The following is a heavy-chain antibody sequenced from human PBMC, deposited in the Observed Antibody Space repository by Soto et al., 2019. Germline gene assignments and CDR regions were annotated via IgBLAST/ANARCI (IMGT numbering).Heavy chain of an antibody. Sequence: PSQPLSLTSAISGVSVSSNIAACNWIRQSPSRGLEWLGRTYYRSKWYNDYAVSVKSRITINPDTSKNQFSLQLNSVTPEDTAVYYCAREGGSYYAGDYYYGMDVWGQGTTVTVSS. CDR1: GVSVSSNIAA. CDR3: AREGGSYYAGDYYYGMDV. D-gene: IGHD1-26*01. V-gene: IGHV6-1*01. CDR2: TYYRSKWYN. J-gene: IGHJ6*02.